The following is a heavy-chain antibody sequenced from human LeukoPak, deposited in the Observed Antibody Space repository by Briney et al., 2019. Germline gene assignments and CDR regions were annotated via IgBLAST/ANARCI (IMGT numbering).Heavy chain of an antibody. CDR2: IIPIFGTA. J-gene: IGHJ3*02. CDR3: AREVRSAIVGAVANEEDAFDI. V-gene: IGHV1-69*06. D-gene: IGHD1-26*01. Sequence: SVKVSCKASGGTFSSYAISWVRQAPGQGLEWMGGIIPIFGTANYAQKFQGRVTITADKSTSTAYMELSSLRSEDTAVYYCAREVRSAIVGAVANEEDAFDIWGQGTMVTVSS. CDR1: GGTFSSYA.